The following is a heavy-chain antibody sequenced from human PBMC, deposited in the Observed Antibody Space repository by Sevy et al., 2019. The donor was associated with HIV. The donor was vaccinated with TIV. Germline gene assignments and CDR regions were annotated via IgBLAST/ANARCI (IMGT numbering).Heavy chain of an antibody. D-gene: IGHD2-8*01. CDR1: GYTFTGYY. CDR2: INPNSGGT. CDR3: AREDRYCTNGVCYTIPYYYYYGMDV. J-gene: IGHJ6*04. V-gene: IGHV1-2*02. Sequence: ASVKVSCKASGYTFTGYYMHWVRQAPGQGLEWMGWINPNSGGTNYAQKFQGRVTMTRDTSISTAYMELSRLRSDDTAVYYCAREDRYCTNGVCYTIPYYYYYGMDVWGKGTTVTVSS.